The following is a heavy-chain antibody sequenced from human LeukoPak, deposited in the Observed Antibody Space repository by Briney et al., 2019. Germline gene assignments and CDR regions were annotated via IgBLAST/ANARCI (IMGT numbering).Heavy chain of an antibody. D-gene: IGHD6-13*01. Sequence: GGALRLSCAASGFPFNAYWMTWVRQAPGKGLEWVANIRQDGDTKYYVDSVKGRFTISRDNAMNSLYLQMNSLRAEDTAIYYCARSLPYGTTWYGRSDFWGQGTLVTVSS. V-gene: IGHV3-7*03. CDR3: ARSLPYGTTWYGRSDF. J-gene: IGHJ4*02. CDR1: GFPFNAYW. CDR2: IRQDGDTK.